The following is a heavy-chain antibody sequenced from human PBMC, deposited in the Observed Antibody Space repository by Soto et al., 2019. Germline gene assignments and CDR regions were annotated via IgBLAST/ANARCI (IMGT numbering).Heavy chain of an antibody. CDR1: GGSFSGYY. CDR2: INHSGST. Sequence: SETLSLTCAVYGGSFSGYYWSWIRQPPGKGLEWIGEINHSGSTNYNPSLKSRVTISVDTSKNQFSLKLSSVTAADTAVYYCARATSTDYDILTGYYPPGLFDYWGQGTLVTVSS. CDR3: ARATSTDYDILTGYYPPGLFDY. J-gene: IGHJ4*02. V-gene: IGHV4-34*01. D-gene: IGHD3-9*01.